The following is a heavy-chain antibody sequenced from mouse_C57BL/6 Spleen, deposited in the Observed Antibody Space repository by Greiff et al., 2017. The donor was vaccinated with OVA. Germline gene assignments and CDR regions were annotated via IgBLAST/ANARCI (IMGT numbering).Heavy chain of an antibody. Sequence: VQRVESGPGLVAPSQSLSITCTVSGFSLTSYAISWVRQPPGKGLEWLGVIWTGGGTNYNSALKSRLSICKDNSKSQVFLKMNRLQTDDTARYYCARKSKEEAWFAYWGQGTLVTVSA. V-gene: IGHV2-9-1*01. D-gene: IGHD1-3*01. CDR3: ARKSKEEAWFAY. J-gene: IGHJ3*01. CDR1: GFSLTSYA. CDR2: IWTGGGT.